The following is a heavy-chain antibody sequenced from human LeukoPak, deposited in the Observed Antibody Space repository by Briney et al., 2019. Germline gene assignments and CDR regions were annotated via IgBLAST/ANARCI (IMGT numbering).Heavy chain of an antibody. CDR1: GFSFSDYY. CDR3: GRVSQYSNYLEDP. V-gene: IGHV3-11*01. J-gene: IGHJ5*02. Sequence: PGGSLRLSCAASGFSFSDYYMSWIRQAPGKGLEWVSYISSSGGTIYYADSVKGQFTISRDNAKNSLYLQMNSLRAEDTAVYYCGRVSQYSNYLEDPWGQGTLVTVSS. D-gene: IGHD4-11*01. CDR2: ISSSGGTI.